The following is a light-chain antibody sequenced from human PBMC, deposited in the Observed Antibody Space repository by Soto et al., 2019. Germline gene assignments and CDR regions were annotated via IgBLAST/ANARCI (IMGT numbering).Light chain of an antibody. V-gene: IGLV2-11*01. J-gene: IGLJ2*01. CDR2: DVY. CDR1: SSDVGGYNY. CDR3: CSYAGTYTVV. Sequence: QSVLTQPRSVSGSPGQSVTISCTGTSSDVGGYNYVSWYQHCPGKAPRLMIYDVYNRPSGVPDRFSGSKSGNTASLTISGLQAEDEADYYCCSYAGTYTVVFGGGTQLTVL.